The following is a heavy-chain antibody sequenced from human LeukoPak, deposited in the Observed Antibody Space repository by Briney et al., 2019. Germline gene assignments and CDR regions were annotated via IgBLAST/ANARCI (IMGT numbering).Heavy chain of an antibody. CDR2: IKQDGSEK. CDR1: GFTFSSYW. CDR3: EDY. Sequence: SGGSLRLSCATSGFTFSSYWMSWVRQVPGKGLEWVANIKQDGSEKNYVDSVKGRFTISRDNAKNSLYLQMNSLRAEDTADCAVEDYWGQGTLVTVSS. D-gene: IGHD2-21*01. J-gene: IGHJ4*02. V-gene: IGHV3-7*01.